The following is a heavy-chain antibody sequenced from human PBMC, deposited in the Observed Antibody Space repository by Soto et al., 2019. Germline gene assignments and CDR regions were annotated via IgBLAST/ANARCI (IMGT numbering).Heavy chain of an antibody. CDR1: GGSISSSNW. D-gene: IGHD3-10*01. J-gene: IGHJ4*02. CDR2: IYHSGNT. Sequence: QEQLQESGPGLVKPSGTLSLTCAVSGGSISSSNWWSWVRQPPGKGLEWIGEIYHSGNTNYNPSLKSRVTMAVDKSRNQFSLKLSSVTAADTAVYYCARRWGEGRVDYWGQGTLVTVSS. CDR3: ARRWGEGRVDY. V-gene: IGHV4-4*02.